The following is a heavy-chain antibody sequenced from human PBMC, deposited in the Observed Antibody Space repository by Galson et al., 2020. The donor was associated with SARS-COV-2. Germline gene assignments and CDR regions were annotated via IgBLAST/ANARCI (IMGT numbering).Heavy chain of an antibody. CDR3: AKGGVENWLWLGWYFDL. Sequence: GGSLRLSCAASGFTFSSYAMSWVRQAPGKGLEWVSAISGSGGSIYYADFVKGRFTLSRDNSKNTLYLQMTSLRAEDTAVYYCAKGGVENWLWLGWYFDLWGRGTLVTVSS. CDR2: ISGSGGSI. J-gene: IGHJ2*01. D-gene: IGHD6-19*01. CDR1: GFTFSSYA. V-gene: IGHV3-23*01.